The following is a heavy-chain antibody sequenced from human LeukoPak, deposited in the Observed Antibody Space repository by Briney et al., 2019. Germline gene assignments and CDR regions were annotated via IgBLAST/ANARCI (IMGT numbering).Heavy chain of an antibody. CDR2: INHSGST. D-gene: IGHD6-19*01. V-gene: IGHV4-34*01. J-gene: IGHJ4*02. CDR1: GGSFSGYY. Sequence: SETLSLTCAVYGGSFSGYYWSWIRQPPGKGLEWIGEINHSGSTNYNPSLKSRVTISVDTSKNQFSLKLSSVTAADTAVYYCTRGPPVAGSSSTRADYWGQGTLVTVSS. CDR3: TRGPPVAGSSSTRADY.